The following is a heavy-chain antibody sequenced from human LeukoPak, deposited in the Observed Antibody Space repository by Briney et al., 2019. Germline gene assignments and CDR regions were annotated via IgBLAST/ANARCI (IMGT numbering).Heavy chain of an antibody. CDR1: GYTFTSYY. V-gene: IGHV1-46*01. J-gene: IGHJ4*02. CDR3: ASSPKAAAAFYYFDY. CDR2: INPSGGST. Sequence: ASVKVSCKASGYTFTSYYMHWVRQAPGQGLEWMGIINPSGGSTSYAQKFQGRVTMTRDTSTSTVYMELSSLRSEDTAVYYCASSPKAAAAFYYFDYWGQGALVTVSS. D-gene: IGHD6-13*01.